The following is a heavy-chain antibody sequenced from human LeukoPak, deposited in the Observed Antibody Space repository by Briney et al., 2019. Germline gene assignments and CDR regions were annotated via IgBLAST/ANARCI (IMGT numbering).Heavy chain of an antibody. CDR2: VNHSGYT. J-gene: IGHJ4*02. CDR3: TRMTAGHDY. Sequence: PSETLSLTCAVSGVSFDDYYWSWVRQTPGKGLEWIGEVNHSGYTNDSPSLKSRVTLSIDTSRKQFSLNLRSVTVADTGIYYCTRMTAGHDYWGQGTLVTVSS. D-gene: IGHD2-21*02. CDR1: GVSFDDYY. V-gene: IGHV4-34*01.